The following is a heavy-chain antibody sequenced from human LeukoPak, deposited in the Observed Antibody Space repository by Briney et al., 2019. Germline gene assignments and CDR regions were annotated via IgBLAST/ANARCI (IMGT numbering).Heavy chain of an antibody. CDR3: ARDLSGSYSSGAFDI. CDR2: IYSGGST. Sequence: PGGSLRLSCAGSGFTVRSNYMSWVRQAPGKGLEWVSVIYSGGSTYYADSVKGRFTISRDNSKNTLYLQMNSLRAEDTAVYYCARDLSGSYSSGAFDIWGQGTMVTVSS. D-gene: IGHD1-26*01. CDR1: GFTVRSNY. V-gene: IGHV3-53*01. J-gene: IGHJ3*02.